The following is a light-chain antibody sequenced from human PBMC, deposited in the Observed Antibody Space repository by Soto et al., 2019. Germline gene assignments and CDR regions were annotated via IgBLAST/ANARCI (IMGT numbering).Light chain of an antibody. J-gene: IGKJ5*01. CDR2: AAS. V-gene: IGKV1-39*01. Sequence: IQMTQSPSSLSASVVHRVSITCLASQSISSYLNWYQQKPAKAPKLLIYAASSLQSGVPSRFSGSGSGTDFTLTISSLQPEDFATYYCQQSYSTPPIPFGQGTRLETK. CDR3: QQSYSTPPIP. CDR1: QSISSY.